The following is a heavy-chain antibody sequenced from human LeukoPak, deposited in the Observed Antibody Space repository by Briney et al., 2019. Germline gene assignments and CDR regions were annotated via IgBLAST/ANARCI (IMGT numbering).Heavy chain of an antibody. CDR3: AKGYRYFES. V-gene: IGHV3-23*01. D-gene: IGHD1-14*01. CDR1: GFTSSNYS. J-gene: IGHJ4*02. CDR2: ITSNDGGT. Sequence: GGSPSLSCACSGFTSSNYSIRWVRQAPGRKLEWVSTITSNDGGTYYADSVRGRFTISRDNSKNTVYLQMNSLRAEDTAIYYCAKGYRYFESWGPGTLVTVSS.